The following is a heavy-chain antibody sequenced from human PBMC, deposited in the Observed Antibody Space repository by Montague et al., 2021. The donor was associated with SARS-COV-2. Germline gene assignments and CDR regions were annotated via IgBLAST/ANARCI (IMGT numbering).Heavy chain of an antibody. J-gene: IGHJ2*01. CDR1: SGAISRGGYY. D-gene: IGHD3-22*01. CDR2: IYYSGST. CDR3: ARSPEPMIILIITSLNWYFDL. Sequence: TLSLTCTVPSGAISRGGYYWSWISKHPDNGLEWIGYIYYSGSTYYNPSLKSRVTISVDTSKNQFSLKMSSVTAADTAVYYCARSPEPMIILIITSLNWYFDLWGRGTLVTVSS. V-gene: IGHV4-31*03.